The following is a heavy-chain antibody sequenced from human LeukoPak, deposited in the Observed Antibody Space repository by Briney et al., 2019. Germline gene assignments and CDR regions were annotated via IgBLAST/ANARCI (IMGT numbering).Heavy chain of an antibody. CDR1: VFTFDNAW. CDR2: IKSKTDGGTT. Sequence: GGSLRLSCAASVFTFDNAWMSWVREAPGKGVEWVGRIKSKTDGGTTDYAAPVKGRFTVSRNDSKNTLYLQMNSLKSDDTAVYFCATESFAFDIWGQGTMVTVSS. CDR3: ATESFAFDI. V-gene: IGHV3-15*01. J-gene: IGHJ3*02. D-gene: IGHD3-16*02.